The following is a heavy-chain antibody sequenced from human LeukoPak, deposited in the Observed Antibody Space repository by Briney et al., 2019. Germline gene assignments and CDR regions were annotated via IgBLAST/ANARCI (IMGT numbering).Heavy chain of an antibody. D-gene: IGHD3-16*01. J-gene: IGHJ6*02. V-gene: IGHV3-30-3*01. CDR2: ISYDGSNK. CDR3: ASLAHPYDYVVRDGMDV. CDR1: GFTFSSYA. Sequence: PGGSLRLSCAASGFTFSSYAMHWVRQAPGKGLEWVAVISYDGSNKYYADSVKGRFTISRDNSKNTLYLQMNSLRAEDTAVYYCASLAHPYDYVVRDGMDVWGQGTTVTVSS.